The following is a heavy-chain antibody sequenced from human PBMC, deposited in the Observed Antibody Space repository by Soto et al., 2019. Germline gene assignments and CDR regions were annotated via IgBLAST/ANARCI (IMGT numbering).Heavy chain of an antibody. CDR1: GFTFSSYA. Sequence: PGGSLRLSCAASGFTFSSYAMHWVRQAPGKGLEWVAVISYDGSNKYYADSVKGRFTISRDNSKNTLYLQMNSLRAEDTAVYYCARVYKSSKAYCGGDCYVYYYYYGMDVWGQGTTVTVSS. CDR3: ARVYKSSKAYCGGDCYVYYYYYGMDV. CDR2: ISYDGSNK. J-gene: IGHJ6*02. V-gene: IGHV3-30-3*01. D-gene: IGHD2-21*02.